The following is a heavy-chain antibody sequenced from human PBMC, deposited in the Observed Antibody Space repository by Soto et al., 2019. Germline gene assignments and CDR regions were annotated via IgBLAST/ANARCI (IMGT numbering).Heavy chain of an antibody. V-gene: IGHV4-34*01. D-gene: IGHD6-13*01. J-gene: IGHJ6*03. CDR1: GGSFSGYY. CDR2: INPAGST. CDR3: ARGLSFSGYYYYMDV. Sequence: SSETLSLTCAVYGGSFSGYYWSWIRQPPGKGLEWIGEINPAGSTNYNPSLKSRVTISVDTSKNQFSLRLSSVTAADTAMYYCARGLSFSGYYYYMDVWGKGTTVTVSS.